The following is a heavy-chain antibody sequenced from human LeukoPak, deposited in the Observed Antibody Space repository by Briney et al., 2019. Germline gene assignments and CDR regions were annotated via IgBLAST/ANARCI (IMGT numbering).Heavy chain of an antibody. J-gene: IGHJ4*02. V-gene: IGHV1-2*02. D-gene: IGHD4-17*01. CDR2: INPNSGGT. CDR3: AGGALDPETVTNYFEY. Sequence: ASVRVSCKASGYTFSDHYIQWVRQAPGQGFDWLGWINPNSGGTDYARKFRGRVTMTRDMSLSTAYMELTRLTYADTAVYYCAGGALDPETVTNYFEYWAQGALVTVSS. CDR1: GYTFSDHY.